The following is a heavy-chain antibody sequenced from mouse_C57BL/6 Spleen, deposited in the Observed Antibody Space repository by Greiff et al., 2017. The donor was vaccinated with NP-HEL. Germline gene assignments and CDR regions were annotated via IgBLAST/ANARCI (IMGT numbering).Heavy chain of an antibody. J-gene: IGHJ3*01. CDR3: TTRNH. V-gene: IGHV14-4*01. CDR2: IDPENGDT. CDR1: GFNIKDDY. Sequence: EVQVVESGAELVRPGASVKLSCTASGFNIKDDYMHWVKQRPEQGLEWIGWIDPENGDTEYASKFQGKATITADTSSNTAYLQLSSLTSEDTAVYYCTTRNHWGQGTLVTVSA.